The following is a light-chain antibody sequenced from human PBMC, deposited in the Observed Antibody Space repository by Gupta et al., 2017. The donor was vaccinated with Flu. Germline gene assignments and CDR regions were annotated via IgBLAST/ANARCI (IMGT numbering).Light chain of an antibody. CDR1: QSVKGA. J-gene: IGKJ4*01. CDR2: DAS. CDR3: QQRADWPLT. Sequence: EVVLTPSPATLSLSQGESATLSCRASQSVKGALSWYQQNPGQASRLLVYDASNSAAGIPVKFSGSGSWTDVTLIISNLVPEEFVVYYCQQRADWPLTFGGGTKVEIK. V-gene: IGKV3-11*01.